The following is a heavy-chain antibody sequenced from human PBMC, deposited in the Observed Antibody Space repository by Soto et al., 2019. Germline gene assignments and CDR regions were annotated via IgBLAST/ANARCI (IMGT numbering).Heavy chain of an antibody. Sequence: PSETLSLTCTVSGGSISSYYWSWIRQPPGKGLEWIGYIYYSGSTNYNPSLKSRVTISVDTSKNQFSLKLSSVTAADTAVYYCARLYEGGDFWSGYYYYYYYYMDVWGKGTTVTVSS. CDR1: GGSISSYY. CDR2: IYYSGST. CDR3: ARLYEGGDFWSGYYYYYYYYMDV. V-gene: IGHV4-59*08. D-gene: IGHD3-3*01. J-gene: IGHJ6*03.